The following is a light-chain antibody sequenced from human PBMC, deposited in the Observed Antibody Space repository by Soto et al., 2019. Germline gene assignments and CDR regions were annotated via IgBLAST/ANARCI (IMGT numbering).Light chain of an antibody. J-gene: IGKJ3*01. V-gene: IGKV3-11*01. CDR3: QQRSSWPIT. CDR1: QSVSNF. CDR2: DAS. Sequence: IVLTQSPATLSVYPGESATLSCRASQSVSNFLAWYQQIPGQAPSLLIYDASNRATGIPARFSGSGSGTDFTLTISSLEPEDFAIYYCQQRSSWPITFGPGTKVDIK.